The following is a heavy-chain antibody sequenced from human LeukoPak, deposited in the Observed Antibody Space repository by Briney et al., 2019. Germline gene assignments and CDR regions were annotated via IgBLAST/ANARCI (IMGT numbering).Heavy chain of an antibody. CDR2: FDPEDGET. J-gene: IGHJ5*02. CDR1: GYTLTELS. D-gene: IGHD6-13*01. V-gene: IGHV1-24*01. Sequence: ASVTVSCTVSGYTLTELSMHWVRQAPGKGLEWMGGFDPEDGETIYAQKFQGRVTMTEDTSTDTAYMELSSLRSEDTAVYYCATDRGLAGTKENWFDPWGQGTLVTVSS. CDR3: ATDRGLAGTKENWFDP.